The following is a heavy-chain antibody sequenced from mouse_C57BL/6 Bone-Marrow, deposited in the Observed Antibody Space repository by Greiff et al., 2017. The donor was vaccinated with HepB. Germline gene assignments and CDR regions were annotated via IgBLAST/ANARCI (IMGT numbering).Heavy chain of an antibody. V-gene: IGHV1-74*01. D-gene: IGHD2-2*01. CDR1: GYTFTSYW. Sequence: QVQLQQPGAELVKPGASVKVSCKASGYTFTSYWMHWVKQRPGQGLEWIGRIHPSDSDTNYNQKFKGKDTLTVDKSSSTAYMQLSSLTSEDSAVYYCAFYYGYDVGFAYWGQGTLVTVSA. J-gene: IGHJ3*01. CDR2: IHPSDSDT. CDR3: AFYYGYDVGFAY.